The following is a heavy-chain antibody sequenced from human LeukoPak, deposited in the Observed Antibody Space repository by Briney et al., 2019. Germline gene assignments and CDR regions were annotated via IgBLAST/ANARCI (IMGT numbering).Heavy chain of an antibody. CDR3: ARESSSVQGALDY. J-gene: IGHJ4*02. Sequence: SETLSLTCTVSGGSISSGDYYWSWIRQPPGKGLEWIGYIYYSGSTYYNPSLKSRVTISVDTSKNQFSLKLSSVTAADTAVYYCARESSSVQGALDYWGQGTLVTVSS. CDR2: IYYSGST. V-gene: IGHV4-30-4*08. CDR1: GGSISSGDYY. D-gene: IGHD3-10*01.